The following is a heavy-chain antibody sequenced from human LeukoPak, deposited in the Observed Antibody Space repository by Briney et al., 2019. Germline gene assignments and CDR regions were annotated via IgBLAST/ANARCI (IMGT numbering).Heavy chain of an antibody. D-gene: IGHD1-14*01. J-gene: IGHJ5*02. CDR3: ARLNKPGWFDP. CDR1: GGSISSYY. CDR2: IYYSGST. V-gene: IGHV4-59*04. Sequence: SETLSLTCTVSGGSISSYYWSWIRQPPGKGLEWIGNIYYSGSTYYNPSLKSRLTISVDTSKNQFSLKLTSVTAADTAVYYCARLNKPGWFDPWGQGTLVTVSS.